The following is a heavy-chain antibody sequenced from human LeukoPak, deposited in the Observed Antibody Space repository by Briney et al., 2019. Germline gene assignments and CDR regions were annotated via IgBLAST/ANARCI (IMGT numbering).Heavy chain of an antibody. CDR2: IRYDGSHK. CDR1: GFTFSTYG. D-gene: IGHD3-22*01. Sequence: GGSLRLSCAASGFTFSTYGMHWVRQAPGKGLDWVAFIRYDGSHKYYADSVKGRFTISRDNSKKMLYLQMNSLRAEDTAVYYCARDSLTMIVGRQKRGLDYWGQGTLVTVSS. CDR3: ARDSLTMIVGRQKRGLDY. J-gene: IGHJ4*02. V-gene: IGHV3-30*02.